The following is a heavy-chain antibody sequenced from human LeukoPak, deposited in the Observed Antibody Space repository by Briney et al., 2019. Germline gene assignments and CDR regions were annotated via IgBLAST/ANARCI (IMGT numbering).Heavy chain of an antibody. V-gene: IGHV4-34*01. D-gene: IGHD6-19*01. CDR1: GGSFSGYY. CDR3: ARRSSGWLDY. Sequence: SETLSLTCGVCGGSFSGYYWSWIRQPPGKGLEWIGEINQSGGTNYNPSLKSRVTISVDRSKNHFSLRLSSVTAADTAVYYCARRSSGWLDYWGQGILVTVSS. J-gene: IGHJ4*02. CDR2: INQSGGT.